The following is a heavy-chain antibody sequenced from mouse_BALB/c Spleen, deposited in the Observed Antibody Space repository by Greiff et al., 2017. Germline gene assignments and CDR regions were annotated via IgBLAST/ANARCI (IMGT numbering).Heavy chain of an antibody. CDR3: ARIGEIYYDYPWFAY. Sequence: QVQLKESGPGLVAPSQSLSITCTVSGFSLSRYSVHWVRQPPGKGLEWLGMIWGGGSTDYNSALKSILSISKDNSKSQVFLKMNSLQTDDTAMYYCARIGEIYYDYPWFAYWGQGTLVTVSA. V-gene: IGHV2-6-4*01. J-gene: IGHJ3*01. CDR2: IWGGGST. CDR1: GFSLSRYS. D-gene: IGHD2-4*01.